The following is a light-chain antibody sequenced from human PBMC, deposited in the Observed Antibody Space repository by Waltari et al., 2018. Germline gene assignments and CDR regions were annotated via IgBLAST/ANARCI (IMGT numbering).Light chain of an antibody. Sequence: QSALTQPASLSGSPGQSITISCTGTSSDVGFYNYVSWDQQHPGKAPKLMVYDRFGRPSGVSTCVSVSKSGNTASLTISGLEAEDEADYYCKSYAGSSSWVFGGGTKLTVL. CDR1: SSDVGFYNY. J-gene: IGLJ3*02. CDR3: KSYAGSSSWV. V-gene: IGLV2-14*03. CDR2: DRF.